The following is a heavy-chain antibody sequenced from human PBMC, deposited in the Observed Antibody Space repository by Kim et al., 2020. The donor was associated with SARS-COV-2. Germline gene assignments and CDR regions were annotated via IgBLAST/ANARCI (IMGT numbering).Heavy chain of an antibody. Sequence: YHNPAPKSRVTTSVDPSKNQFSLKLGSVTAADTAGYYCASSRVFKYYFDYWGQGTLVTVSS. V-gene: IGHV4-30-2*04. J-gene: IGHJ4*02. CDR3: ASSRVFKYYFDY. D-gene: IGHD6-13*01.